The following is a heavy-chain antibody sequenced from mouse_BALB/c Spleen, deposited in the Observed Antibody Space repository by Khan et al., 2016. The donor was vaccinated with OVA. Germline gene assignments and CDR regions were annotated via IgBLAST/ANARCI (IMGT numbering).Heavy chain of an antibody. V-gene: IGHV1-9*01. CDR1: GYTFSSYW. Sequence: QVQLQQSGAELMKPGASVKIACKATGYTFSSYWIEWVKQRPGHGLEWIGGILPGRGTTNYNEKFKGKATFTADTSSHTAYMQLSSLTSEDTAVYSCADWAGRTNGMYYWDPGPSVAVSA. D-gene: IGHD2-13*01. CDR3: ADWAGRTNGMYY. J-gene: IGHJ4*01. CDR2: ILPGRGTT.